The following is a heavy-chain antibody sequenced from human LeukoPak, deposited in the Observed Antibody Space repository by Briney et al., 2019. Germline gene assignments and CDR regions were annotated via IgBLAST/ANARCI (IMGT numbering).Heavy chain of an antibody. J-gene: IGHJ5*02. D-gene: IGHD6-13*01. CDR3: ARVGGSSWANWFDP. Sequence: ASVKVSCKASGGTFSSYAIGWVRQAPGQGLEWMGRIIPILGIANYAQKFQGRVTITADKSTSTAYMELSSLRSEDTAVYYCARVGGSSWANWFDPWGQGTLVTVSS. V-gene: IGHV1-69*04. CDR1: GGTFSSYA. CDR2: IIPILGIA.